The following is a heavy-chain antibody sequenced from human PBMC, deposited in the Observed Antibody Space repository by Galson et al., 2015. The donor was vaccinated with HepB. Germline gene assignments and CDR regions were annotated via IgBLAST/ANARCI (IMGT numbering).Heavy chain of an antibody. V-gene: IGHV3-48*01. Sequence: SLRLSCAASEFIFSSHSMNWVRQAPGKGLEWLSYISGSGDNTYYADSVEGRFTISRDNGKNSLYLHMNSLRAEDTAVYYCARSFYYDSAGPYFGYLRSYAFDFWGQGTMVTVSS. CDR1: EFIFSSHS. CDR2: ISGSGDNT. D-gene: IGHD3-22*01. CDR3: ARSFYYDSAGPYFGYLRSYAFDF. J-gene: IGHJ3*01.